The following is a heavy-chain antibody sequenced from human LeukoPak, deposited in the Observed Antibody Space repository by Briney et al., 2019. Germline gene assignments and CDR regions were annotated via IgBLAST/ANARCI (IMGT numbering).Heavy chain of an antibody. CDR2: ISYDGSNK. J-gene: IGHJ6*02. V-gene: IGHV3-30*07. CDR1: GFTFSSYA. Sequence: GGSLRLSCAASGFTFSSYAMHWVRQAPGKGLEWVAVISYDGSNKYYADSVKGRFTISRDNSKNTLYLQMNSLRAEDTAVYYCAKDTIGTYGMDVWGQGTTVTVSS. CDR3: AKDTIGTYGMDV. D-gene: IGHD2-2*01.